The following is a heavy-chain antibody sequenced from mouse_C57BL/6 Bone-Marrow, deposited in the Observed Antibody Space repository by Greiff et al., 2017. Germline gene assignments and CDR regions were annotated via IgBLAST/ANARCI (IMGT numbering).Heavy chain of an antibody. CDR2: IDPSDSYT. J-gene: IGHJ4*01. Sequence: QVQLQQPGAELVMPGASVKLSCKASGYTFTSYWMHWVKPRPGQGLEWIGEIDPSDSYTNYNQKFKGKSTLTVDKSSSTAYMQLSSLTSEDAAAYYCARGKSNGGYAMDYWGQGTSVTVSS. CDR1: GYTFTSYW. V-gene: IGHV1-69*01. CDR3: ARGKSNGGYAMDY.